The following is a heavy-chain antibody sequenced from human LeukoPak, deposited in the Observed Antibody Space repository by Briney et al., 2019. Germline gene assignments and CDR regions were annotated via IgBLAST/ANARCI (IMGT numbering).Heavy chain of an antibody. J-gene: IGHJ4*02. Sequence: GGSLRPSCAASGFTFSSYWMHWVRQAPGKGLVWVSRIKSDGSNTNCADSVKGRFTISRDNAKNTLYLQMNSLRAEDTAVYYCARAILTPGGATVTRYFDYWGQGTLVTVSS. D-gene: IGHD4-17*01. CDR3: ARAILTPGGATVTRYFDY. CDR1: GFTFSSYW. V-gene: IGHV3-74*01. CDR2: IKSDGSNT.